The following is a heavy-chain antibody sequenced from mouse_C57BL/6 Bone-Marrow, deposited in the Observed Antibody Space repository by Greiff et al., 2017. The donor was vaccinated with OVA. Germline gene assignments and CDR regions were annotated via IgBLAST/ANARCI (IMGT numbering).Heavy chain of an antibody. D-gene: IGHD1-1*01. V-gene: IGHV14-4*01. CDR3: TYYPWFAY. J-gene: IGHJ3*01. CDR2: IDPENGDT. Sequence: EVQLVESGAELVRPGASVKLSCTASGFNIKDDYMHWVKQRPEQGLEWIGWIDPENGDTEYASKFQGKATITADTSSNTAYLQLSSLTSEDTAVYYCTYYPWFAYWGQGTLVTVSA. CDR1: GFNIKDDY.